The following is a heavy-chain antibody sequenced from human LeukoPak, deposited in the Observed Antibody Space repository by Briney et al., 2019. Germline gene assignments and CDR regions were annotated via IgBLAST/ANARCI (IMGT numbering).Heavy chain of an antibody. J-gene: IGHJ3*01. CDR2: IRLSGTSV. CDR1: GFTFSHYE. D-gene: IGHD3/OR15-3a*01. V-gene: IGHV3-48*03. CDR3: TREFFFDFSAPYSLNAFDF. Sequence: GSLILSCAASGFTFSHYEMNWVRQAPGKGLEWLSYIRLSGTSVYYAYSVKGRFTISRDNAKNSLYLQLNNLRAEDTAVYYCTREFFFDFSAPYSLNAFDFWGQGTM.